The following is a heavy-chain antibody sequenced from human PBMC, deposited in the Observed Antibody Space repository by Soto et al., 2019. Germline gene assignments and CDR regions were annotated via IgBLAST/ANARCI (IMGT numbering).Heavy chain of an antibody. V-gene: IGHV3-33*01. CDR3: ARTGSVAVAGTDYYYYYMDV. CDR1: GFTFSSYG. J-gene: IGHJ6*03. D-gene: IGHD6-19*01. CDR2: IWYDGSNK. Sequence: PGGSLRLSCAASGFTFSSYGMHWVRQAPGKGLEWVAVIWYDGSNKYYADSVKGRFTISRDNSKNTLYLQMNSLRAEDTALYYCARTGSVAVAGTDYYYYYMDVWGKGTTVTVSS.